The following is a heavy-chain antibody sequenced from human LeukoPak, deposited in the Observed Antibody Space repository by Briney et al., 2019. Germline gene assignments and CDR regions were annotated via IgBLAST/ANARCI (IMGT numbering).Heavy chain of an antibody. D-gene: IGHD2-2*02. CDR3: ARGQGPATAILSEHFDY. CDR2: IYYSGST. CDR1: GGSISSSSYY. Sequence: PSETLSLICTVSGGSISSSSYYWGWIRQPPGKGLEWIGSIYYSGSTYYNPSLKSRVTISVDTSKNQFSLKLSSVTAADTAVYYCARGQGPATAILSEHFDYWGQGTLVTVSS. V-gene: IGHV4-39*07. J-gene: IGHJ4*02.